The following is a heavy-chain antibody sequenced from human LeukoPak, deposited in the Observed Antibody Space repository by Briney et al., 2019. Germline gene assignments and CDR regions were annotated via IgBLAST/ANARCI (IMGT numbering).Heavy chain of an antibody. CDR1: GGTFSSYA. CDR2: IIPILGIA. J-gene: IGHJ4*02. Sequence: SVKVSCKASGGTFSSYAISWVRQAPGQGLEWMGRIIPILGIANYAQKFQGRVTITADKSTSTAYMELSSLRSEDTAVYYCARVPDGYNGDYWGQGTLVTVSS. CDR3: ARVPDGYNGDY. D-gene: IGHD5-24*01. V-gene: IGHV1-69*04.